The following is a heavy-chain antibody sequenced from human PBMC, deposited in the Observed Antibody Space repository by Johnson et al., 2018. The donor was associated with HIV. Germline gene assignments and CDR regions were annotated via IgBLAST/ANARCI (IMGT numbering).Heavy chain of an antibody. CDR1: GFPIDDDA. J-gene: IGHJ3*02. CDR3: AKGGPLFVDAFDI. D-gene: IGHD3-3*01. Sequence: EVQLVESGGGFVQPGRSLRLSCAPSGFPIDDDAIHWVRQAPGQGLEWVSGISWNSDTIGYADSVKGRFAISRDNAKNSLYLQMNSLRAEDTALYYCAKGGPLFVDAFDIWGLGTMVTVSS. CDR2: ISWNSDTI. V-gene: IGHV3-9*01.